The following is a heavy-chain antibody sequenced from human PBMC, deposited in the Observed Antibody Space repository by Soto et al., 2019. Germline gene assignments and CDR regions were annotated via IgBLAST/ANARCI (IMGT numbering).Heavy chain of an antibody. CDR1: GFTFSSYG. CDR3: ARDRYCSSTSCYLGYFDY. CDR2: IWYDGSNK. J-gene: IGHJ4*02. D-gene: IGHD2-2*01. V-gene: IGHV3-33*01. Sequence: GGSLRLSCAVSGFTFSSYGMHWVRQAPGKGLEWVAVIWYDGSNKYYADSVKGRFTISRDNSKNTLYLQMNSLRAEDTAVYYCARDRYCSSTSCYLGYFDYWGQGTLVTVSS.